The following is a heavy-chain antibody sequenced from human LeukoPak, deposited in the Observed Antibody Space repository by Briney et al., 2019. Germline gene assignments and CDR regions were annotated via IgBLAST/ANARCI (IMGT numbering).Heavy chain of an antibody. V-gene: IGHV3-30*01. CDR1: GYTFSSYA. CDR2: ISYDGSNK. CDR3: ASDSYYYDGS. Sequence: SGGSLRLSCAASGYTFSSYAMHWVRQAPGKGLEWVAVISYDGSNKYYADSVKGRFTISRDNSKNTLYLQMNSLRAEDTAVYYCASDSYYYDGSWGQGTLVTVSS. D-gene: IGHD3-22*01. J-gene: IGHJ4*02.